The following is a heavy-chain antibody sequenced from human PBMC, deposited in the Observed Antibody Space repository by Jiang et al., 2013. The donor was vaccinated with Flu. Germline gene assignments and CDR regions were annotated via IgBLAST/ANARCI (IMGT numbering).Heavy chain of an antibody. V-gene: IGHV6-1*01. CDR1: GDSVSGDSAA. J-gene: IGHJ3*01. CDR3: ARHPHGSGDTFNV. Sequence: SQTLSLTCAISGDSVSGDSAAWNWIRQSPSRGLEWLGRTYYRSKWVNDYAVSVKSRITINPDTSKDQFSLQLNSVTPEDTAVYYCARHPHGSGDTFNVWGQGTMVTVSS. D-gene: IGHD3-10*01. CDR2: TYYRSKWVN.